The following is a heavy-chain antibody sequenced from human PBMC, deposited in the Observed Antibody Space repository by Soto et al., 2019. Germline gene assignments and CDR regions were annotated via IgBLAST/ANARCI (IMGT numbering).Heavy chain of an antibody. V-gene: IGHV3-23*01. CDR3: AASGRHIVGTNWGTFAY. CDR1: GFAFSNYA. Sequence: GGSLRLSCAASGFAFSNYAMRWVRQAPGKGLECVSGISGSGGSTVYADSVKGRFTISRDNSKNTLYLQMNSLRAEDSALYYCAASGRHIVGTNWGTFAYWGQGTLVTVSS. CDR2: ISGSGGST. J-gene: IGHJ4*02. D-gene: IGHD1-26*01.